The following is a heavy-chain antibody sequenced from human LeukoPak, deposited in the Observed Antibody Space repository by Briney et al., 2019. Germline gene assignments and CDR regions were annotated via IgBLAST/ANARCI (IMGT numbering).Heavy chain of an antibody. CDR1: GFTFDDYA. CDR2: ISWNSGSI. Sequence: GGSLRLSCAASGFTFDDYAMHWVRQAPGKGLEWVSGISWNSGSIGYADSVKGRFTISRDNAKNSLYLQMNSLRAEDTAVYYCARDNYPRGMDVWGKGTTVTVSS. CDR3: ARDNYPRGMDV. D-gene: IGHD3-10*01. V-gene: IGHV3-9*01. J-gene: IGHJ6*03.